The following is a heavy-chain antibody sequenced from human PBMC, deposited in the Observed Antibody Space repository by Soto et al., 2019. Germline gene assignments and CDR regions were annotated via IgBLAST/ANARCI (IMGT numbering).Heavy chain of an antibody. CDR3: ARASDYYDTKSSFHFDC. D-gene: IGHD3-22*01. Sequence: SETLSLTCTVSGGSITSGGRYWSWIRQHPGKGLEWIGYFYYSGGTYYNPSLESRLTISVDTSKNQFSLKLTSVTAADTAVYYCARASDYYDTKSSFHFDCWGQGTLVTVSS. J-gene: IGHJ4*02. CDR2: FYYSGGT. V-gene: IGHV4-31*03. CDR1: GGSITSGGRY.